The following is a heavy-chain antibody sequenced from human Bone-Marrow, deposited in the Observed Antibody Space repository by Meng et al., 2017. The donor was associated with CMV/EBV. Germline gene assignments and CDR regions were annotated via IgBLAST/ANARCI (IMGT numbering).Heavy chain of an antibody. CDR3: ESEGDYYDSSGYYPSFDY. D-gene: IGHD3-22*01. V-gene: IGHV3-30-3*01. J-gene: IGHJ4*02. CDR2: ISYDGSNK. Sequence: GESLKISCAASGFTFSSYAMHWVRQAPGKGLEWVAVISYDGSNKYYADSVKGRFTISRDNSKNTLYLQMNSLRAEDTAVYYCESEGDYYDSSGYYPSFDYWAQGTLVTFSS. CDR1: GFTFSSYA.